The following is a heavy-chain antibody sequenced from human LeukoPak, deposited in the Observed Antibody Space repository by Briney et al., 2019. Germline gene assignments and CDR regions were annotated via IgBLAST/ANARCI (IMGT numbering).Heavy chain of an antibody. Sequence: ETLSLTCAVYGGSFSGYYWSWIRQPPGKGLEWIGEINHSGSTNYNPSLKSRVTISVDTSKNQFSLKLSSVTAADTAVYYCARLRIAAAVGDYWGQGTLVTVSS. J-gene: IGHJ4*02. CDR2: INHSGST. CDR3: ARLRIAAAVGDY. V-gene: IGHV4-34*01. D-gene: IGHD6-13*01. CDR1: GGSFSGYY.